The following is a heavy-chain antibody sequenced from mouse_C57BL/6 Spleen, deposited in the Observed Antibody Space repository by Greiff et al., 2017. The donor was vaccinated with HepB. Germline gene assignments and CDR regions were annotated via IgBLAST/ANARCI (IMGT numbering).Heavy chain of an antibody. J-gene: IGHJ1*03. CDR3: ARYDDSSRWYFDV. Sequence: VQLVESDAELVKPGASVKISCKVSGYTFTDHTIHWMKQRPEQGLEWIGYIYPRDGSTKYNEKFKGKATLTADKSSSTAYMQLNSLTSEDSAVYFCARYDDSSRWYFDVWGTGTTVTVSS. D-gene: IGHD2-3*01. CDR1: GYTFTDHT. V-gene: IGHV1-78*01. CDR2: IYPRDGST.